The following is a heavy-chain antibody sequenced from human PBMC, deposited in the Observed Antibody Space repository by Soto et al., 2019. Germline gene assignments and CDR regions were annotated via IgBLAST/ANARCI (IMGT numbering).Heavy chain of an antibody. CDR1: GFTFSSYA. CDR2: ISGSGGST. V-gene: IGHV3-23*01. Sequence: EVQLLESGGGLVQPGGSLRLSCAASGFTFSSYAMNWVRQAPGKGLEWVSAISGSGGSTYYADSVKGRFTISRDNPKNTLYLQLNTLRAEDTAVYYCAKEVGFRGGWFDPWGQGTLVTVSS. J-gene: IGHJ5*02. D-gene: IGHD3-10*01. CDR3: AKEVGFRGGWFDP.